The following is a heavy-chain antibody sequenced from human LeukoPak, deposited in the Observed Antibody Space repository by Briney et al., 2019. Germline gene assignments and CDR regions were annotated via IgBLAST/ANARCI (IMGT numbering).Heavy chain of an antibody. V-gene: IGHV1-8*01. CDR3: ARGRCVGGPNCYYFDS. CDR2: MNPNSGNT. J-gene: IGHJ4*02. Sequence: GASVKVSCKASGYAFANYDINWVRQATGQGFEWIGKMNPNSGNTAYDQKFQGRVSVTRDTSISTVYMEVNSLRSEDTAMYYCARGRCVGGPNCYYFDSWGQGTLVTVSS. CDR1: GYAFANYD. D-gene: IGHD1-1*01.